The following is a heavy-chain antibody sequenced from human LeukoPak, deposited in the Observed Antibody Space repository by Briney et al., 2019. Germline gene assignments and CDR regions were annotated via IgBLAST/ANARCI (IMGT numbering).Heavy chain of an antibody. V-gene: IGHV3-21*01. J-gene: IGHJ3*02. CDR1: GFTFSSYS. D-gene: IGHD3-22*01. CDR3: ARDMYYYDSSGYYDPTSKAFDI. Sequence: SGGSLRLSCAASGFTFSSYSMNWVRQAPGKGLEWVSSISSSSSYIYYADSVKGRFTISRDNAKNSLYLQMNSLRAEDTAVYYCARDMYYYDSSGYYDPTSKAFDIWGQGTMVTVSS. CDR2: ISSSSSYI.